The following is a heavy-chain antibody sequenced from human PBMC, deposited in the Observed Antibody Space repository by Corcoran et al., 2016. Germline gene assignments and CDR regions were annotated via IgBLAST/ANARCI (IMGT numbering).Heavy chain of an antibody. D-gene: IGHD6-13*01. CDR3: ARDGCSSRSLWGYYYGMDF. CDR2: INLNSGGT. J-gene: IGHJ6*02. V-gene: IGHV1-2*04. Sequence: QVQLVQSGAEVKKPGASVKVSCKASGYTFTGYYMHWVRQAPGQGLEWMGWINLNSGGTNYAQKFQGWVTMTRDTSISTAYMELSRLKSDDTAVYYCARDGCSSRSLWGYYYGMDFWGQGTTVTVSS. CDR1: GYTFTGYY.